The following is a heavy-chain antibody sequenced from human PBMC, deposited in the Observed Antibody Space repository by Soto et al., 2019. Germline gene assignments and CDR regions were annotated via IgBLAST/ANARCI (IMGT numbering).Heavy chain of an antibody. CDR3: ARDHTLYYYDSSGYDY. Sequence: GGSLRLSCAASGFTFSSYSMNWVRQAPGKGLKWVSSISSSSSYIYYADSVKGRFTISRDNAKNSLYLQVNSLRAEDTAVYYCARDHTLYYYDSSGYDYWGQGTLVSVSS. CDR1: GFTFSSYS. D-gene: IGHD3-22*01. J-gene: IGHJ4*02. V-gene: IGHV3-21*01. CDR2: ISSSSSYI.